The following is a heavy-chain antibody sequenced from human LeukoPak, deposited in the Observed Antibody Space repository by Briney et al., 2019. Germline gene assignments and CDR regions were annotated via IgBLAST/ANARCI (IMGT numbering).Heavy chain of an antibody. Sequence: PGGSLRLSCAPSGFTFSSYGMHWVRQAPGKGLERVAVISYDGSNKYYADSVKGRFTLSRDKSKKTLYLQICSLREADTAVYISARDEGAWGYGYNFDYGGQGTLVTGPS. CDR1: GFTFSSYG. V-gene: IGHV3-30*03. D-gene: IGHD3-16*01. J-gene: IGHJ4*02. CDR3: ARDEGAWGYGYNFDY. CDR2: ISYDGSNK.